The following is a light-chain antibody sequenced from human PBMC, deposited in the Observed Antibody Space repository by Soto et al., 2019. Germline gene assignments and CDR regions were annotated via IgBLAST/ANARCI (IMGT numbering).Light chain of an antibody. J-gene: IGLJ2*01. V-gene: IGLV2-14*01. Sequence: QSALTQPASVSGSPGQSIAISCTGTSSDVGGYNYVSWYQQHPGKAPKLMIYEVSNRPSGVSNRFSGSKSGNTASLTISGLQAEDEGDYYCSSYTSSSTLEVLFGGGTKVTVL. CDR3: SSYTSSSTLEVL. CDR1: SSDVGGYNY. CDR2: EVS.